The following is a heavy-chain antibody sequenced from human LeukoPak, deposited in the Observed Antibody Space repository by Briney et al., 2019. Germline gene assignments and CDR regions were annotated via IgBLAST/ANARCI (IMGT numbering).Heavy chain of an antibody. J-gene: IGHJ4*02. D-gene: IGHD3-22*01. CDR1: GFTFSSYA. CDR3: AKGGAYYYDSSAYYRD. CDR2: ISGSGGST. Sequence: GGSLRLSCAASGFTFSSYAMSWVRQAPGKGLEWVSAISGSGGSTYYADSVKGRFTISRDNSKNTLYLQMNSLRAEDTAVYYCAKGGAYYYDSSAYYRDWGQGTLVTVSS. V-gene: IGHV3-23*01.